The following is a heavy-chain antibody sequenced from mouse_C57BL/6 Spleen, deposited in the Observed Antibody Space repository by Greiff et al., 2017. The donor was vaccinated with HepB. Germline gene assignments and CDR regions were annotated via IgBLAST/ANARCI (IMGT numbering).Heavy chain of an antibody. CDR2: INPGSGGT. J-gene: IGHJ2*01. CDR1: GYAFTNSL. CDR3: ARSGTTVVATGYFDY. V-gene: IGHV1-54*01. Sequence: QVQLQQSVAELVRPGTSVKVSCKASGYAFTNSLIEWVKQRPGQGLEWIGVINPGSGGTNYNEKFKGKATLTADKSSSTAYMQLSSLTSEDSAVYFCARSGTTVVATGYFDYWGQGTTLTVSS. D-gene: IGHD1-1*01.